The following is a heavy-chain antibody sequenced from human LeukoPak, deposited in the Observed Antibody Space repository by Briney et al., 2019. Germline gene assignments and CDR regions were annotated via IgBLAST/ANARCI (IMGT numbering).Heavy chain of an antibody. CDR1: GFTLSIYS. V-gene: IGHV3-21*01. CDR3: AREAWFDP. J-gene: IGHJ5*02. CDR2: ISSSSSHL. Sequence: GGSLRLSCAASGFTLSIYSMNWVRQAPGKGLEWVSSISSSSSHLYYADSVKGRFTTSRDNSKNSLYLQMNSLRAEDTAVYYRAREAWFDPWGQGTLVTVPS.